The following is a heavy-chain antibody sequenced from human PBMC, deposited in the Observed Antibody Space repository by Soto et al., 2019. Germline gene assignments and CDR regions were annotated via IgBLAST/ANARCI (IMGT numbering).Heavy chain of an antibody. J-gene: IGHJ6*02. Sequence: GGSLRLSCAASGFTFSSYAMSWVRQAPGKGLEWVSAISGSGGSTYYADSVKGRFTISRDNSKNTLYLQMNSLRAEDTAVYYCAKDRVLEWLQPFVRGMDVWGQGTTVTVSS. V-gene: IGHV3-23*01. CDR1: GFTFSSYA. CDR3: AKDRVLEWLQPFVRGMDV. CDR2: ISGSGGST. D-gene: IGHD3-3*01.